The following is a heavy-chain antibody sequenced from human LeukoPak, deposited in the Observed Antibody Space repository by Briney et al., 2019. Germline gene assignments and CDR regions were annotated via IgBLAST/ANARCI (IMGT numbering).Heavy chain of an antibody. CDR1: GGSVSNYY. J-gene: IGHJ4*02. CDR3: ARALYSASWSY. V-gene: IGHV4-59*02. D-gene: IGHD6-13*01. Sequence: SETLSLTCTVSGGSVSNYYWTWIRQPPGKGLESIGYIYNSGNTNYNPSLKSRVTISVDTSKNQFSLELSSVTTSDTAVYYCARALYSASWSYWGRGTLVTVSS. CDR2: IYNSGNT.